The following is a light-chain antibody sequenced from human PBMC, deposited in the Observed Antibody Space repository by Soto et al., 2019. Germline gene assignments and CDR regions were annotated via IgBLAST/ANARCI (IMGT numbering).Light chain of an antibody. CDR3: QSYDSSLSAVV. Sequence: QAVVTQPPSVSGAPGQRVTISCTGSSSNIGAGYDVHWYQQLPGTAPKLLIYVNSNRPSGVPDRFSGSKSGTSASLAITGLQAEDEADYYCQSYDSSLSAVVVGGGTKFTVL. CDR1: SSNIGAGYD. V-gene: IGLV1-40*01. J-gene: IGLJ2*01. CDR2: VNS.